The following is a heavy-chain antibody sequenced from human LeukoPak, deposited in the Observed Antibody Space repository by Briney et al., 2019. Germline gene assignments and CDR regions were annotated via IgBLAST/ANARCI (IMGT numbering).Heavy chain of an antibody. CDR3: ARGPSSVNVDY. CDR1: GGSISSYY. D-gene: IGHD3-22*01. J-gene: IGHJ4*02. CDR2: IYYSGST. Sequence: KSSETLSLTCTVSGGSISSYYWSWIRQPPGKGLEWIGYIYYSGSTNYNPSLKSRVTISVDTSKNQFSLKLSSVTAADTAVYYCARGPSSVNVDYWGQGILVTVSS. V-gene: IGHV4-59*08.